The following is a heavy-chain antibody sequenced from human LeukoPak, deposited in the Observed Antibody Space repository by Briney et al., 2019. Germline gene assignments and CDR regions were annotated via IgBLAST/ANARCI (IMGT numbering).Heavy chain of an antibody. V-gene: IGHV4-39*01. D-gene: IGHD2-2*02. Sequence: SETLSLTCTVSGGSIGSSTYYWGWIRQPPGQGLEWIGSIYYSGSTYYNPSLKSRVTISVDTSKNQFSLRLNSMTAADTSVYYRARQAYCSSTSCYKLDQWGQGTLVTVSS. CDR2: IYYSGST. J-gene: IGHJ4*02. CDR3: ARQAYCSSTSCYKLDQ. CDR1: GGSIGSSTYY.